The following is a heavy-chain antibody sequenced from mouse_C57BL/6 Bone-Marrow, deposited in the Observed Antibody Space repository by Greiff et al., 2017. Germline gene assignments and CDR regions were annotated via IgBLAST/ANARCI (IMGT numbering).Heavy chain of an antibody. CDR2: IDPSDSGT. V-gene: IGHV1-52*01. CDR1: GYTFTSYW. Sequence: VQLQQPGAELVRPGSSVKLSCKASGYTFTSYWMHWVKQRPIQGLEWIGNIDPSDSGTHYNQKFKDKATLTVDKSSSTAYMQLSSLTSEDSAVYYCARKGYFDVWGKGTTVTVSS. J-gene: IGHJ1*03. CDR3: ARKGYFDV.